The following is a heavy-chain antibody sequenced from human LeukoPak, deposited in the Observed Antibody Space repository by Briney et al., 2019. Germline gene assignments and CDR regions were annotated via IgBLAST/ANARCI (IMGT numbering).Heavy chain of an antibody. V-gene: IGHV1-46*03. D-gene: IGHD5-12*01. CDR2: LNPSSGST. CDR3: ARGAPKSGYDPYFDY. Sequence: SVPVSCLACVYTFTRYFMYWLRQAPAQGVAGMGRLNPSSGSTSYAQKFQGRVTMTRDKTTSTVYMELRSLGSEDTAVYYCARGAPKSGYDPYFDYGGQGTLVTVSA. J-gene: IGHJ4*02. CDR1: VYTFTRYF.